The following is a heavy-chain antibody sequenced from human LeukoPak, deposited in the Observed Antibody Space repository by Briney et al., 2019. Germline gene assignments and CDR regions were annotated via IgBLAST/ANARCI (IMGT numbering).Heavy chain of an antibody. V-gene: IGHV1-69*13. CDR3: ARDLPLGSMGGSAFDL. Sequence: SVKVSCKASRGTFSSYTISWVRQAPGQGLEWMGGIIPIFGTANYAQKFQGRVTITADESTSTAYMELSSLRSEDTAVYYCARDLPLGSMGGSAFDLWGQGTLVIVSS. CDR1: RGTFSSYT. J-gene: IGHJ4*02. CDR2: IIPIFGTA. D-gene: IGHD2-15*01.